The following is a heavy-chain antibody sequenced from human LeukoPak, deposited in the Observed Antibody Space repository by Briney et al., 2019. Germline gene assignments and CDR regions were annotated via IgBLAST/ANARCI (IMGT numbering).Heavy chain of an antibody. CDR2: IKQDGSEK. D-gene: IGHD7-27*01. Sequence: GGSLRLSYAASGFTFSSYWMSWVRQAPGKGLEWVANIKQDGSEKYYVDSVKGRFTISRDNAKNSLYLQINSLRAEDTAVYYCAKQGRGYRALGYWGQGTLVTVSS. CDR3: AKQGRGYRALGY. J-gene: IGHJ4*02. CDR1: GFTFSSYW. V-gene: IGHV3-7*01.